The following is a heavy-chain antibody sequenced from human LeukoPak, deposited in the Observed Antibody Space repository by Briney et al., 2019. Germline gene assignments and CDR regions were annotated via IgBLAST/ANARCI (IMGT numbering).Heavy chain of an antibody. V-gene: IGHV3-30*19. CDR1: GFTFSSCG. CDR2: ISYDGSNK. D-gene: IGHD6-19*01. J-gene: IGHJ5*02. CDR3: ARVRGIAVA. Sequence: GGSLRLSCAASGFTFSSCGMHWVRQVPGKGLEWVAVISYDGSNKYYADSVKGRFTISRDNSKNTLYLQMNSLRAEDTAVYYCARVRGIAVAWGQGTLVTVSS.